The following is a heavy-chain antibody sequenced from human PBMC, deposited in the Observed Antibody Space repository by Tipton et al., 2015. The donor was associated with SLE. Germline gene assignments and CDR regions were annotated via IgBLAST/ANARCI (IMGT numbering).Heavy chain of an antibody. V-gene: IGHV4-4*07. J-gene: IGHJ4*02. CDR1: GGSFSNYY. D-gene: IGHD6-6*01. CDR3: AGSSIAARWSFDY. CDR2: IYTSGST. Sequence: TLSLTCTVSGGSFSNYYWSWIRQPAGKGLEWIGRIYTSGSTNYNPSLKSRVTMSVDTSKNQFSLKLSSVTAADTAVYYCAGSSIAARWSFDYWGQGTLVTVSS.